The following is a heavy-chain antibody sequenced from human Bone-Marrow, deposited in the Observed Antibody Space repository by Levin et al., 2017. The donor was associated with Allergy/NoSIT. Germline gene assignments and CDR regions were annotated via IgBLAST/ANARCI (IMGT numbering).Heavy chain of an antibody. V-gene: IGHV1-8*01. CDR1: GYTFTSYD. CDR2: MSPNTGDT. CDR3: ARGVRDYDFWSGYFHWFDP. D-gene: IGHD3-3*01. J-gene: IGHJ5*02. Sequence: GESLKISCQASGYTFTSYDINWVRQATGQGLEWMGWMSPNTGDTVYAQRFQGRVTMTRNTSISTAYMELSSLTSEDTAVYYCARGVRDYDFWSGYFHWFDPWGQGTLVTVSS.